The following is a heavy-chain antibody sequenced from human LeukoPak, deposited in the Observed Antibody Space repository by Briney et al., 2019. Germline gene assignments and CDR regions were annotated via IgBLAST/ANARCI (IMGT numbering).Heavy chain of an antibody. CDR2: IYYTGST. CDR3: ARVGVEVELATFDY. CDR1: GGSITSYY. D-gene: IGHD5-24*01. J-gene: IGHJ4*02. V-gene: IGHV4-59*01. Sequence: SETLSHTCTVSGGSITSYYWAWIRQPPGEGLEWIGYIYYTGSTNYNPSLKSRVTLSVDTSNNEVSLKLRSVTAADTAVYYCARVGVEVELATFDYGGRGTLVAVSS.